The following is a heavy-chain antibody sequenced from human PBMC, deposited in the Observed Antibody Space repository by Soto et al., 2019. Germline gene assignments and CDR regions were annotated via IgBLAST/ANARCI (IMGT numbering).Heavy chain of an antibody. CDR3: ARDRIAVAGTSYYGMDV. CDR1: GFSLSTSGMC. Sequence: SGPTLVNPTQTLTLTCTFSGFSLSTSGMCVSWIRQPPGKALEWLALIDWDDDKYYSTSLKTRLTISKDTSKNQVVLTMTNMDPVDTATYYCARDRIAVAGTSYYGMDVWGQGTTGAVCS. CDR2: IDWDDDK. V-gene: IGHV2-70*01. J-gene: IGHJ6*02. D-gene: IGHD6-19*01.